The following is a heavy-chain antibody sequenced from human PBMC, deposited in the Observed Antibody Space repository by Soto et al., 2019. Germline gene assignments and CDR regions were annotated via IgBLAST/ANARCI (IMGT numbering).Heavy chain of an antibody. CDR2: VYFTGTT. CDR3: ATYRKFFQI. J-gene: IGHJ3*02. CDR1: GGSVSNGMYY. V-gene: IGHV4-61*03. Sequence: RSLTCTVSGGSVSNGMYYWSWIRQPPGKGLEWIGNVYFTGTTIYNPSLKSRVTISVDRSKNHFFLNLTSVTAADTAVYYCATYRKFFQIWGQGTKVTVSS.